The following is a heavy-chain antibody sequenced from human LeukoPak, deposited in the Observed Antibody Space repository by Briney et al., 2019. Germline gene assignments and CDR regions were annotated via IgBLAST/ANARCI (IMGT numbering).Heavy chain of an antibody. Sequence: PSETLSPTCTVSGGSISSYYWSWIRQPPGKGLEWIGRIYTSGSTNYNPSLKSRVTMSVDTSKNQFSLKLSSVTAADTAVYYCAREDYDFWSGSYFDYWGQGTLVTVSS. CDR2: IYTSGST. CDR3: AREDYDFWSGSYFDY. CDR1: GGSISSYY. D-gene: IGHD3-3*01. J-gene: IGHJ4*02. V-gene: IGHV4-4*07.